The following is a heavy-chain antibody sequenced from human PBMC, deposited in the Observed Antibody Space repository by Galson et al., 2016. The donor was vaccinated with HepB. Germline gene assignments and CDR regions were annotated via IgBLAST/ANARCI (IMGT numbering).Heavy chain of an antibody. CDR3: TRVTGYYDSSGYYYPGPFD. CDR2: IWSDGSNK. CDR1: GFTFSSYG. J-gene: IGHJ4*02. V-gene: IGHV3-33*01. D-gene: IGHD3-22*01. Sequence: SLRLSCAASGFTFSSYGMHWVRQAPGKGLEWVAMIWSDGSNKYYIDSVKGRFTISRDNFQNTLYLQMNSLRAEDTAFYYCTRVTGYYDSSGYYYPGPFDWGQGTLVTVSS.